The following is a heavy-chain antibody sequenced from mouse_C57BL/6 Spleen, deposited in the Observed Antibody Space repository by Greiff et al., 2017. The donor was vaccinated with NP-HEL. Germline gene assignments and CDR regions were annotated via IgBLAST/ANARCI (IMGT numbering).Heavy chain of an antibody. D-gene: IGHD4-1*01. CDR1: GYTFTEYT. CDR3: ARHEEGPGDFDY. V-gene: IGHV1-62-2*01. J-gene: IGHJ2*01. Sequence: QVQLKESGAELVKPGASVKLSCKASGYTFTEYTIHWVQQRSGQGLEWIGWFYPGSGSIKYNEKFKDKATLTADKSSSTVYMELSRVTSEDSAVYFCARHEEGPGDFDYWGQGTTLTVSS. CDR2: FYPGSGSI.